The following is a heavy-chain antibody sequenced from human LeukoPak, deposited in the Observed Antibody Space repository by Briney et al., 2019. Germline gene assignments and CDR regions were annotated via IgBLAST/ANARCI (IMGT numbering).Heavy chain of an antibody. D-gene: IGHD5/OR15-5a*01. CDR3: ARSVASKGHYFDY. CDR1: GYSFTSYW. V-gene: IGHV5-51*01. J-gene: IGHJ4*02. Sequence: GESLKISCKGSGYSFTSYWIGWVRQMPGKGLEWMGIIYPGDSDTRYSPSFQGQVTISADKSTTTAYLQWSSLKASDTAIYYCARSVASKGHYFDYWGQGTLVTVSS. CDR2: IYPGDSDT.